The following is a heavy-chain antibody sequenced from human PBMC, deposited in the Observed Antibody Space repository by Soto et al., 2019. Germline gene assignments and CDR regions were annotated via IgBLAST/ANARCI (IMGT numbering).Heavy chain of an antibody. Sequence: EVQLVESGGGLVQPGGSLRLSCAASGFTFSSYWMHWVRQAPGKGPVWVSRINSDGSSTTYAESVKGRFTISRDNANNTQYLQMNSLRAEDTAVYYCARGGTYYVYYYGMDVWAQGTTVTVSS. D-gene: IGHD1-26*01. CDR3: ARGGTYYVYYYGMDV. CDR1: GFTFSSYW. CDR2: INSDGSST. V-gene: IGHV3-74*02. J-gene: IGHJ6*02.